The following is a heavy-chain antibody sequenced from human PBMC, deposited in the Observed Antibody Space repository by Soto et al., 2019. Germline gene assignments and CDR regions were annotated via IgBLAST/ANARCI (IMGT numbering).Heavy chain of an antibody. D-gene: IGHD3-16*01. Sequence: GGSLRLSCAPSGFTCSRYWIYWVRQAPGEGLVWVSRISGDGVHTDYAESVKGRFTVSRDIAKSTGYLQMNNLRAEDTAIYYCARLGFVGEGDFWGQGILVTVAA. CDR1: GFTCSRYW. CDR2: ISGDGVHT. V-gene: IGHV3-74*01. J-gene: IGHJ4*02. CDR3: ARLGFVGEGDF.